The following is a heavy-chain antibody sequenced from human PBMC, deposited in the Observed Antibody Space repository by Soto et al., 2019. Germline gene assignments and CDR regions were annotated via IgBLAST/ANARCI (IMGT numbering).Heavy chain of an antibody. CDR2: ISHSGRT. J-gene: IGHJ6*02. V-gene: IGHV4-30-2*01. Sequence: QMQLQESGSGLVKPSQTLSLTCAVSGGSISSGGYSWSWIRQPPGKGLEWIGYISHSGRTYSNPSLKSRVTISVDRAKHQFSLRLSSVTAADTAVYYCAREEYYYYTMDVWGQGTTVTVSS. CDR1: GGSISSGGYS. CDR3: AREEYYYYTMDV.